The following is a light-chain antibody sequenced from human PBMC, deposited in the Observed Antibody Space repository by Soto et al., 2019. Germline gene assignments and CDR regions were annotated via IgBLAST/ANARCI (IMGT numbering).Light chain of an antibody. J-gene: IGLJ3*02. Sequence: QAVVTQPASVSGSPGQSITISCTGTSSDVGGYNYVSWYQHHPGKAPKLMIYEVRNRPSGVSNRFSGSKSGNTASLTISGLQAEDEADYYCSSYTSSTTWVFGGGTKLTVL. V-gene: IGLV2-14*01. CDR2: EVR. CDR1: SSDVGGYNY. CDR3: SSYTSSTTWV.